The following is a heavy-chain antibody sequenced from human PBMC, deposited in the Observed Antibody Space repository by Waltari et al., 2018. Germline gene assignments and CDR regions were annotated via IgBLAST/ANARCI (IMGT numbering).Heavy chain of an antibody. V-gene: IGHV3-21*01. J-gene: IGHJ4*02. CDR1: GFTFSSYS. Sequence: DVQLVESGGGLVKPGGSLRLSCAASGFTFSSYSMTWVRQAPGKGRGWVAWIGSGSSNLPYADSGRCRFAIARDKDKNSLFLQMDSLRAEDTAVYYCARDALYDFWTASADFWGQGTLVTVSS. CDR2: IGSGSSNL. D-gene: IGHD3-3*01. CDR3: ARDALYDFWTASADF.